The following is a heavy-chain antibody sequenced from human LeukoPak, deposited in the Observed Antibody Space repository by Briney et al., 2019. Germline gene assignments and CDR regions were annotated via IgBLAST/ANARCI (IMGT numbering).Heavy chain of an antibody. J-gene: IGHJ6*02. D-gene: IGHD1-26*01. CDR1: GFTFRSYA. Sequence: PGGSLRLSCAASGFTFRSYAMHWVRQAPGKGLEYVSGISSNGGTTYYADSVKGRFTISRDNSKNTLYLQMSSLRAEDTAVYYCVEGEGYGMDVWGQGTTVTVSS. CDR3: VEGEGYGMDV. V-gene: IGHV3-64D*06. CDR2: ISSNGGTT.